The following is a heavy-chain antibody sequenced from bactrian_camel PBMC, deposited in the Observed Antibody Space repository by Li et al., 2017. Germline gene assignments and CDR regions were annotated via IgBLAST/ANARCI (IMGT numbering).Heavy chain of an antibody. V-gene: IGHV3S28*01. D-gene: IGHD3*01. J-gene: IGHJ4*01. CDR1: GFTFSDTG. CDR3: AAAASGFGGGPGRYECDSGIKAGRKKD. Sequence: GGSLRLSCAASGFTFSDTGMSWVRQAPGKGLEWVSSINDAGTDTYYSDTVKGRFTISRDNAKNTLFLQMNSLKPEDTAVYYCAAAASGFGGGPGRYECDSGIKAGRKKDWGQGTQVTVS. CDR2: INDAGTDT.